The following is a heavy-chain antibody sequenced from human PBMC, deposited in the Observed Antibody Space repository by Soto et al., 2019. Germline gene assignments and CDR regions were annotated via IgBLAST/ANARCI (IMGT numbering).Heavy chain of an antibody. V-gene: IGHV3-48*01. Sequence: PGGSLRLSCAASGFTFSRYSMNWVRQAPGKGLEWVSYISSSSNSIYYADSVKGRFTISRDNAKNSLYLQMNSLRAEDTAVYYCSKDLSSGYCSGGSCYWGQGTLVTVSS. CDR1: GFTFSRYS. D-gene: IGHD2-15*01. J-gene: IGHJ4*02. CDR3: SKDLSSGYCSGGSCY. CDR2: ISSSSNSI.